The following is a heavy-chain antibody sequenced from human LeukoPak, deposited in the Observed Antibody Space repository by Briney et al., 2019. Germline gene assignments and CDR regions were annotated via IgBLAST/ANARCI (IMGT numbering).Heavy chain of an antibody. V-gene: IGHV4-59*01. J-gene: IGHJ4*02. CDR2: IYYSGTT. CDR1: GGSISSYY. Sequence: SETLSLTCTVSGGSISSYYWSWIRQPPGKGLEWIGYIYYSGTTNYNPSLKSRVTMSVDTSKNQFSLRLNSVTPADTAVYYCARAKGDYWGQGTLVTVSS. CDR3: ARAKGDY.